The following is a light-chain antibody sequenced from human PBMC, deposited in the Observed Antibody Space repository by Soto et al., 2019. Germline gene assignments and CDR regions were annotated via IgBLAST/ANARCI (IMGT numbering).Light chain of an antibody. V-gene: IGKV3D-15*01. CDR3: QQYNNWPPWT. CDR1: QSVSSN. Sequence: EIVMTQSPATLSVSPGERATLSCRASQSVSSNLAWYQQKPGQAPRLLIYGASTSATGIPARFSGSGSGTEFTLTISSLQSEDFAVYYCQQYNNWPPWTVGQGTKVEIK. J-gene: IGKJ1*01. CDR2: GAS.